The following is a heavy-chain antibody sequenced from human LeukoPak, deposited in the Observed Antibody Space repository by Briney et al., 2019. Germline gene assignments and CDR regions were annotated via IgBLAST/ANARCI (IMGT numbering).Heavy chain of an antibody. Sequence: SETLSLTCTVSGGSISSYYWSWIRQPPGKGLEWIGYIYYSGSTNYNPSLKSRVTISVDTSKNQFSLKLSSVSAADTAVYYCAGDDYPAVWGQGTLVTVSS. J-gene: IGHJ4*02. CDR1: GGSISSYY. V-gene: IGHV4-59*01. CDR2: IYYSGST. D-gene: IGHD4/OR15-4a*01. CDR3: AGDDYPAV.